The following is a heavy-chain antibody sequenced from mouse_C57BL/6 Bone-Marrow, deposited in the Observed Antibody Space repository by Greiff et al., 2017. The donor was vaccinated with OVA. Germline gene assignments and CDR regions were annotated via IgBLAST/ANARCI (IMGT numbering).Heavy chain of an antibody. J-gene: IGHJ2*01. V-gene: IGHV3-1*01. CDR2: ISYSGST. Sequence: VQLKESGPGMVKPSQSLSLTCTVTGYSITSGYDWHWIRHFPGNKLEWMGYISYSGSTNYNPSLKSRISITHDTSKNHFFLKLNSVTTEDTATYYCARGWLRGAYYFDYWGQGTTLTVSS. CDR1: GYSITSGYD. D-gene: IGHD1-1*02. CDR3: ARGWLRGAYYFDY.